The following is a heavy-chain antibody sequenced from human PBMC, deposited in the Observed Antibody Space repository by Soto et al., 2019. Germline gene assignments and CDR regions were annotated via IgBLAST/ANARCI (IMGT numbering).Heavy chain of an antibody. CDR1: GFTFDDYA. D-gene: IGHD6-13*01. V-gene: IGHV3-9*01. Sequence: EVQLVESGGGLVQPGRSLRLSCAASGFTFDDYAMHWVRQAPGKGLEWVSGISWNSGSIGYADSVKGRFTISRDNAKNSLYLQMNSLRAEDTALYYCAKGQLGYYYYGMDVWGQGTTVTVSS. J-gene: IGHJ6*02. CDR3: AKGQLGYYYYGMDV. CDR2: ISWNSGSI.